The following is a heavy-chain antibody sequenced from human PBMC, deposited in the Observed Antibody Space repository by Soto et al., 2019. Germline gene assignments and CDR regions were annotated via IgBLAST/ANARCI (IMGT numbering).Heavy chain of an antibody. V-gene: IGHV3-9*01. Sequence: EVQLVESGGGLVQPGRSLRLSCAASRFTFDDYAMHWVRQAPGKGLEWVSGISWNSGDIGYADSVKGRFTISRDNAKNSLYLQMNRLRAEDTALYYCAKDMGGSYDYYFYGMDVWGQGTTVTVSS. J-gene: IGHJ6*02. D-gene: IGHD1-26*01. CDR3: AKDMGGSYDYYFYGMDV. CDR2: ISWNSGDI. CDR1: RFTFDDYA.